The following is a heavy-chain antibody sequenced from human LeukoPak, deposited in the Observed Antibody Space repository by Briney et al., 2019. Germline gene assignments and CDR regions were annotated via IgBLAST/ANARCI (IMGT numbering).Heavy chain of an antibody. D-gene: IGHD3-22*01. CDR2: IYHSGST. CDR3: ARAYYYDSSGYYYAFDY. CDR1: GYSISSGYY. V-gene: IGHV4-38-2*02. J-gene: IGHJ4*02. Sequence: KPSETLSLTCTVSGYSISSGYYWGWIRQPPGKGLEWIGRIYHSGSTYYNPSLKSRVTISVDTSKNQFSLKLSSVTAADTAVYYCARAYYYDSSGYYYAFDYWGQGTLVTVSS.